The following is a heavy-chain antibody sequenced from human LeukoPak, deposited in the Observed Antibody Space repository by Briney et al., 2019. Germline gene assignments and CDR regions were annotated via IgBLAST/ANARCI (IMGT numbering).Heavy chain of an antibody. D-gene: IGHD3-9*01. J-gene: IGHJ4*02. V-gene: IGHV4-59*08. CDR2: IYYSGST. Sequence: SETLSLTCTVSGGSISSYYWSWIRQPPGKGLEWIGYIYYSGSTNYNPSLKSRVTISGDTSKNQFSRKLSSVTAADTAVYYCARHVRYYDILTGLTSYYFDYWGQGTLVTVSS. CDR3: ARHVRYYDILTGLTSYYFDY. CDR1: GGSISSYY.